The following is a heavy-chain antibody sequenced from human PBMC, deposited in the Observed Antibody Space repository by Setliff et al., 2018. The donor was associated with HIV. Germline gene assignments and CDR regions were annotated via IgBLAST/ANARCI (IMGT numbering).Heavy chain of an antibody. V-gene: IGHV4-39*01. Sequence: SETLSLTCTVSGGSMSSSTFYWGWIRQPPGKGLEWIGTNYYSGGTYYNPSLKSRVTLSVDTSKNQFSLKLSSVTAADTAVYYCARHDSRGPRSTFDLWGRGTMVT. CDR2: NYYSGGT. CDR3: ARHDSRGPRSTFDL. J-gene: IGHJ3*01. CDR1: GGSMSSSTFY. D-gene: IGHD2-21*01.